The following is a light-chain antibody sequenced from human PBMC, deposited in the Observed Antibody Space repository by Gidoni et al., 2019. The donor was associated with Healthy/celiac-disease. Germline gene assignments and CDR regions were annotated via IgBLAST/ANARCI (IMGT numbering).Light chain of an antibody. V-gene: IGKV1-39*01. CDR3: QHSYSTPS. J-gene: IGKJ4*01. Sequence: SLQSGVPSRFSGSGSGTDFTLTISSLQPEDVATYYCQHSYSTPSFGGXTKVEIK.